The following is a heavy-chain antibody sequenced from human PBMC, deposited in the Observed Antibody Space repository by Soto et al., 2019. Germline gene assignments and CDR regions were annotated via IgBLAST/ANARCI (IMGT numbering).Heavy chain of an antibody. D-gene: IGHD2-21*01. CDR2: IYYSGTT. Sequence: SETLSLTCSVSSGYISNYDLSWIRQPPGKELEWIGYIYYSGTTNYNPSLKSRVTISVDTSKNQISLKLSSVTAADTAVYYCARDAQYFDGSDYYGYFDSWGQGIPVTLL. V-gene: IGHV4-59*01. CDR1: SGYISNYD. CDR3: ARDAQYFDGSDYYGYFDS. J-gene: IGHJ4*02.